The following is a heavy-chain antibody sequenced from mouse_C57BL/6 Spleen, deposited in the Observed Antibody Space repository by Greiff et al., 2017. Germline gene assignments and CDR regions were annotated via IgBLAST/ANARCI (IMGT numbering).Heavy chain of an antibody. CDR3: TRRPITTVVAPFDY. CDR1: GYTFTDYE. J-gene: IGHJ2*01. V-gene: IGHV1-15*01. CDR2: IDPETGGT. D-gene: IGHD1-1*01. Sequence: LVESGAELVRPGASVTLSCKASGYTFTDYEMHWVKQTPVHGLEWIGAIDPETGGTAYNQKFKGKAILTADKSSSTAYMELRSLTSEDSAVYYCTRRPITTVVAPFDYWGQGTTLTVSS.